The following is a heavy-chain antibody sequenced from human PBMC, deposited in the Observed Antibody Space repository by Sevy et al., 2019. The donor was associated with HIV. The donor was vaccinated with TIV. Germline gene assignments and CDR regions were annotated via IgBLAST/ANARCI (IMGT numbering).Heavy chain of an antibody. V-gene: IGHV3-21*01. CDR1: GFTFNNYY. CDR3: ARDGGCTSTSCLLYFDY. CDR2: ISSSSTYI. Sequence: GGSLRLSCAASGFTFNNYYMNWVRQAPGEGLEWVSSISSSSTYIYYADSVKGRFTISRDNAKNSLYLQMNSLRAEDTAVYYCARDGGCTSTSCLLYFDYWGQGTLVTVSS. J-gene: IGHJ4*02. D-gene: IGHD2-2*01.